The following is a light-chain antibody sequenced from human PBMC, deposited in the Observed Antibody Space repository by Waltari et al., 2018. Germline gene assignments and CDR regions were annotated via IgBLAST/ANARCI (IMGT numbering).Light chain of an antibody. Sequence: QSILTQPSSASGTPGQRVTISCSGSTSNIGTYSVNWYQLLPGTAPKLIISANDQMPSGVPDRFSGSKSGTAASLAITGLQAEDEADDYCATWDDSLNGFLVFGGGTKVTVL. CDR3: ATWDDSLNGFLV. V-gene: IGLV1-44*01. J-gene: IGLJ2*01. CDR1: TSNIGTYS. CDR2: AND.